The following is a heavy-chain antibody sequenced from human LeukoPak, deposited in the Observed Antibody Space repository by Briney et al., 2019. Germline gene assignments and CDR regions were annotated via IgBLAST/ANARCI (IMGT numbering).Heavy chain of an antibody. D-gene: IGHD3-10*01. CDR2: IYYGGST. V-gene: IGHV4-39*01. Sequence: SDTLSLTCTVSGGSISSSSYYWGWIRQPPGKGLEWIGSIYYGGSTYYNPSLKSRVTISVDTSKDQFSLKLSSVTAADTAVYYCARGIYGYYGSGIDYWGQGTLVTVSS. CDR1: GGSISSSSYY. CDR3: ARGIYGYYGSGIDY. J-gene: IGHJ4*02.